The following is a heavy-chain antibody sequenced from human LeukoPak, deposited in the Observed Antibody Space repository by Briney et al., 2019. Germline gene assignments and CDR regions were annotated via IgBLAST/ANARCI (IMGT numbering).Heavy chain of an antibody. CDR1: GFNFDDYV. CDR2: INWNGGSR. V-gene: IGHV3-20*04. CDR3: ARDKAAAGMNYYYYMDV. D-gene: IGHD6-13*01. J-gene: IGHJ6*03. Sequence: RPGGSLRLSCAASGFNFDDYVMSWVRQAPGKGLEWVSGINWNGGSRGYADSVKGRFTISRDNAKNSLYLQMNSLRAEDTAVYYCARDKAAAGMNYYYYMDVWGKGTTVTISS.